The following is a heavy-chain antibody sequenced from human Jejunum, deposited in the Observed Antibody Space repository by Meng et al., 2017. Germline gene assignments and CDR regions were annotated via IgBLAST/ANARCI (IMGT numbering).Heavy chain of an antibody. CDR1: GFTFSSYE. J-gene: IGHJ6*02. Sequence: GGSLRLSCAASGFTFSSYEMSWVRQAPGKGLEWVSYISSSGSTIYYADPVKGRFTSSRDNAKNSLYLQMNSLRAEDTAVYYCALLRDKRSSYGMDVWGQGTTVTVSS. V-gene: IGHV3-48*03. D-gene: IGHD6-6*01. CDR3: ALLRDKRSSYGMDV. CDR2: ISSSGSTI.